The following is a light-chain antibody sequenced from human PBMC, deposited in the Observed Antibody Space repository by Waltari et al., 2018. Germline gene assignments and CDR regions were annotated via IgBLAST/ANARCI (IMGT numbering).Light chain of an antibody. CDR3: GTWSSSLNVVL. Sequence: QSVLTQPPSVSAAPGQRVTISCPGSASDIGNNDVPWYQQLPGTAPKIIIYEVRRVPAGIPDRFAGSRCGTSGTRDIIGHQMGDEGDYYCGTWSSSLNVVLFGGGTKLTVL. CDR1: ASDIGNND. J-gene: IGLJ2*01. CDR2: EVR. V-gene: IGLV1-51*01.